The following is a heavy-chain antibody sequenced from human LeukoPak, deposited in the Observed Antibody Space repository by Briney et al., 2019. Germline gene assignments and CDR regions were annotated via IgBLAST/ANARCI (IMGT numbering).Heavy chain of an antibody. CDR3: ARGAPYCSGGACNDY. CDR1: GFTFSTYN. J-gene: IGHJ4*02. CDR2: ITSSSRYI. D-gene: IGHD2-15*01. V-gene: IGHV3-21*01. Sequence: GGSLRLSCVASGFTFSTYNMNWVRQALVKGLEWVSSITSSSRYIYYADSVKGRFTISRDNSRNSLYLQMNSLRAEDTAVYYCARGAPYCSGGACNDYWGQGTLVTVSS.